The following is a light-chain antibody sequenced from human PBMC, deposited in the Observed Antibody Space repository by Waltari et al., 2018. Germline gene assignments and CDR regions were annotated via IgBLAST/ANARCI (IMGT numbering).Light chain of an antibody. CDR3: LSYAGNDGYF. Sequence: QSALTHPPSASGSPGQSVTIPCTGTSSDVGGYNYVSWYQHHPGKAPKLMLTDVSKRPSGVPDRFSGSKSGNTASLTISGLQADDEADYYCLSYAGNDGYFFGTGTRVTVL. CDR2: DVS. J-gene: IGLJ1*01. CDR1: SSDVGGYNY. V-gene: IGLV2-8*01.